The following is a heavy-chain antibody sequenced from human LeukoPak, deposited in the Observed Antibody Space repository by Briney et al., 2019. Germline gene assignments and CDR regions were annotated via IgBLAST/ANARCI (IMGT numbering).Heavy chain of an antibody. J-gene: IGHJ4*02. CDR1: GFTVSNNY. V-gene: IGHV3-53*01. CDR2: VYSGGST. Sequence: PGGSLRLSCAASGFTVSNNYMGWPRQAPGKGLEWVSLVYSGGSTFYADPVKGRFTHSRDNSKNTLYLEINRLRAEDTAIYYWARGHEARGYWGQGTLVTVSS. CDR3: ARGHEARGY.